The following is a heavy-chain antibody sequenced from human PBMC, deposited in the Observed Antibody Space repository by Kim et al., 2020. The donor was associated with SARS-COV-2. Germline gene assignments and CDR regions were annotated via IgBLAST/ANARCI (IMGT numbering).Heavy chain of an antibody. CDR3: ARVDFGSGSYYTGCMDV. D-gene: IGHD3-10*01. Sequence: VRGRFTISRDNPKNSLYLQMNSLRAEDTSVYYCARVDFGSGSYYTGCMDVWGPGTTVTVSS. J-gene: IGHJ6*02. V-gene: IGHV3-48*03.